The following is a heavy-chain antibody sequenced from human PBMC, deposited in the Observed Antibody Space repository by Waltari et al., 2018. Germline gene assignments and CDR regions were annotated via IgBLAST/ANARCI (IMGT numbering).Heavy chain of an antibody. CDR1: GFTFSSSW. V-gene: IGHV3-74*01. J-gene: IGHJ4*02. CDR2: ISTDGSNI. CDR3: ARGSGYYYFDY. D-gene: IGHD5-18*01. Sequence: EVQLMESGGGLVQPGGSLRLSCAASGFTFSSSWMHWVRQAPGEGLVCVSGISTDGSNIRDADSVKGRFTISRDNAKNTVYLQMNSLRAEDTAVYYCARGSGYYYFDYWGQGTLITVSS.